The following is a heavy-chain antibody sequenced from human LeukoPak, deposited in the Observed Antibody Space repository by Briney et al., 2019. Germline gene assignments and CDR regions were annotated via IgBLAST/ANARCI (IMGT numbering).Heavy chain of an antibody. CDR1: GYSFTSYC. V-gene: IGHV5-51*01. Sequence: GESLKISCKVSGYSFTSYCIGWVRQMPGKGLEWMGIIYPGDSGPTYSPSFQGQVTISVDKSINTAYLQWSSLQASDTAMYYCGMSGDRVPLQDDVFDVWGQGTMVTVS. J-gene: IGHJ3*01. CDR3: GMSGDRVPLQDDVFDV. CDR2: IYPGDSGP. D-gene: IGHD1-26*01.